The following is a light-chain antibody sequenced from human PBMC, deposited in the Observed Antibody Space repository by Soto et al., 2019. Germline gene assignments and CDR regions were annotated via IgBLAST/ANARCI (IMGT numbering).Light chain of an antibody. CDR3: SSYTSSDTLV. CDR2: EVS. CDR1: SSDLGGYNY. J-gene: IGLJ1*01. Sequence: QSVLTQPASVSGSPGQSITVSCTGTSSDLGGYNYVSWYRHHPGKAPKLMIYEVSNRPSGVSNRFSGSKSGNTASLTISGLQAEDEAEYYCSSYTSSDTLVFGTGTKVTVL. V-gene: IGLV2-14*01.